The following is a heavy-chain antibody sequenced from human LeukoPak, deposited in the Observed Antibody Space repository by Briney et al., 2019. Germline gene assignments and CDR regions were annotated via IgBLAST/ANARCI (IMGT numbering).Heavy chain of an antibody. CDR1: GFTFSSYA. J-gene: IGHJ4*02. D-gene: IGHD1-26*01. V-gene: IGHV3-23*01. Sequence: GGSLRLSCAASGFTFSSYAKNWVRQAPGKGLEWISGISGSGGVTYYADSVKGRFTISRDNSKNTLYVQMNSLRVEDTAVYYCATRPIVGAPYWGQGTLVTVSS. CDR2: ISGSGGVT. CDR3: ATRPIVGAPY.